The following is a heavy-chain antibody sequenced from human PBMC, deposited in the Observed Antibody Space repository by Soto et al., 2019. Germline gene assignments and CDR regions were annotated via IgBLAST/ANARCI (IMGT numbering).Heavy chain of an antibody. D-gene: IGHD6-13*01. CDR3: ARHFLSTRYSSSWYEPLRFDY. CDR1: GGSISSSSYY. Sequence: KPSETLSLTCTVSGGSISSSSYYWGWIRQPPGKGPEWIGSIYYSGSTYYNPSLKSRVTISVDTSKNQFSLKLSSVTAADTAVYYCARHFLSTRYSSSWYEPLRFDYWGQGTLVTVSS. J-gene: IGHJ4*02. CDR2: IYYSGST. V-gene: IGHV4-39*01.